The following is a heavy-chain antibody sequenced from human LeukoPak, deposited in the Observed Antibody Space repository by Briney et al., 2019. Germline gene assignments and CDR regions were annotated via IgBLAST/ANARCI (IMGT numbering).Heavy chain of an antibody. Sequence: SKTLSLTCAVYGGSITGYYWSWIRQTPGRGLEWVGEIHYTGATSYNPSLKSRATISTDTSKNQFSLRLSSVTAADTAVYYCARGNILTGYCFDFWGQGALVTVSS. CDR1: GGSITGYY. J-gene: IGHJ4*02. CDR2: IHYTGAT. V-gene: IGHV4-34*01. D-gene: IGHD3-9*01. CDR3: ARGNILTGYCFDF.